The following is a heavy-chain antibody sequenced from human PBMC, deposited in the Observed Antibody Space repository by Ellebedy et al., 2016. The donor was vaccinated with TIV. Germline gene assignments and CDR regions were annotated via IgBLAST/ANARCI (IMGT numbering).Heavy chain of an antibody. CDR1: GFTFSKYA. D-gene: IGHD4-17*01. J-gene: IGHJ4*02. V-gene: IGHV3-23*01. Sequence: PGGSLRLSCAGSGFTFSKYAMSWVRQAPGKGLEWISTISAIGTSTYYADSVKGRFTISRDNPKNTQYVQMSSLRVEDTAVYYCATVTVTMGFEYWGQGALVTVSS. CDR2: ISAIGTST. CDR3: ATVTVTMGFEY.